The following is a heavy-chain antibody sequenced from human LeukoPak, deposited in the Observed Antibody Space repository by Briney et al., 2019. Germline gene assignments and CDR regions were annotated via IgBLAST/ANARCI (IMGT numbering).Heavy chain of an antibody. CDR1: GFTFSSYG. CDR3: ASDLSTWFD. V-gene: IGHV3-30*12. J-gene: IGHJ4*02. CDR2: TSNDGRDK. Sequence: GGSLRLSCAASGFTFSSYGMHWVRQAPGKGLEWVAVTSNDGRDKHHADSVKGRFTVSRDNSKNTLYLQMNSLRVEDTAVYYCASDLSTWFDWGQGTQVTVAS. D-gene: IGHD6-13*01.